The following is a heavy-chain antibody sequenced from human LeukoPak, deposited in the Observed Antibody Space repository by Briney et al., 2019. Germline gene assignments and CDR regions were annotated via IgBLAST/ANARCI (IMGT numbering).Heavy chain of an antibody. V-gene: IGHV3-21*01. CDR1: GFTFSSYS. D-gene: IGHD6-19*01. J-gene: IGHJ3*02. CDR3: ARGVGGWYDPRAFDI. Sequence: GGSLRLSCAASGFTFSSYSMNWVRQAPGKGLEWVSSISSSSYIYYADSVKGRFTISRDNAKNSLYLQMNSLRAEDTAVYYCARGVGGWYDPRAFDIWGQGTMVTVSS. CDR2: ISSSSYI.